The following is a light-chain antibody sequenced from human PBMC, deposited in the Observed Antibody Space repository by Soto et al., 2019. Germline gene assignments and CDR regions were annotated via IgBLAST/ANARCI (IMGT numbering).Light chain of an antibody. CDR2: DVS. V-gene: IGLV2-11*01. CDR1: SSDVGGYDY. Sequence: QSALTQPRSVSGSPGQSVTLSCTGTSSDVGGYDYVSWYQQHPGKAPKLMIYDVSKRPSGVPDRFSGSKSGNTASLTISGLQAEDEADYYCCSYGGNYGFRGFGTGTKVTVL. CDR3: CSYGGNYGFRG. J-gene: IGLJ1*01.